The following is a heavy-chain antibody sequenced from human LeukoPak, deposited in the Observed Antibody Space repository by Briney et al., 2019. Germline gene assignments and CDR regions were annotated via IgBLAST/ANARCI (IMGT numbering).Heavy chain of an antibody. CDR2: ISSSSSTI. V-gene: IGHV3-48*02. CDR1: GFTFSSYT. Sequence: GGSLRLSCAASGFTFSSYTMNWVRQAPGKGLEWVSYISSSSSTIYQADSVKGRFTISRDNAKNSLYLQMNSLREEDTAVYYCARAYGAFDIWGQGRMVTVSS. CDR3: ARAYGAFDI. D-gene: IGHD2-8*01. J-gene: IGHJ3*02.